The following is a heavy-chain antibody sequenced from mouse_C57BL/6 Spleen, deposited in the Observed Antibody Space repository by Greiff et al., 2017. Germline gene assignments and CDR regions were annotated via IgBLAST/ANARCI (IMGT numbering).Heavy chain of an antibody. J-gene: IGHJ2*01. CDR1: GYAFSSSW. CDR2: IYPGDGDT. V-gene: IGHV1-82*01. CDR3: AGATVVATRFDY. Sequence: QVQLKESGPELVKPGASVKISCKASGYAFSSSWMNWVKQRPGKGLEWIGRIYPGDGDTNYNGKFKGKATLTADKSSSTAYMQLSSLTSEDSAVYFCAGATVVATRFDYWGQGTTLTVSS. D-gene: IGHD1-1*01.